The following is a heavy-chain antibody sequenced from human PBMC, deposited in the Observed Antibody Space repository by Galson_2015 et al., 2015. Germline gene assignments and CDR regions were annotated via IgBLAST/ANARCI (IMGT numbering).Heavy chain of an antibody. CDR1: GFTFSDYY. J-gene: IGHJ6*02. CDR3: ARDSFDDILTKGPGMDV. CDR2: ISSSGSTI. D-gene: IGHD3-9*01. V-gene: IGHV3-11*04. Sequence: SLRLSCAASGFTFSDYYMSWIRQAPGKGLEWVSYISSSGSTIYYADSVKGRFTISRDNAKNSLYLQMNSLRAEDTAVYYCARDSFDDILTKGPGMDVWGQGTTVTVSS.